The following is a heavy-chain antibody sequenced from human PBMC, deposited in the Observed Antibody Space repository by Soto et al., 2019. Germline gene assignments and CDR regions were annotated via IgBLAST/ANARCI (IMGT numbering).Heavy chain of an antibody. CDR2: IYYSGST. CDR1: GGSISSYY. V-gene: IGHV4-59*01. D-gene: IGHD4-17*01. CDR3: ARASGEDPFDY. J-gene: IGHJ4*02. Sequence: SETLSLTCTVSGGSISSYYWSWIRQPPGKGLEWIGYIYYSGSTNYNPSLKSRVTISVDTSKNQFSLKLSSVTAADTAVYYCARASGEDPFDYWGQGTLVTVSS.